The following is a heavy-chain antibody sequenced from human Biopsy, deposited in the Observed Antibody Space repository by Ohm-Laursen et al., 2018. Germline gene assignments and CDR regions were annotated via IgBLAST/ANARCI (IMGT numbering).Heavy chain of an antibody. CDR3: AHVVITYGGIIALDAFDV. CDR2: IYGDDNK. D-gene: IGHD3-16*02. Sequence: TQTLTLTCSFSGFSLTNGGLSVGWIRQSPGRALEWLGLIYGDDNKCYSPSLKSRLLITKDTSKNQVVLTLTNVDPVDTGTYYCAHVVITYGGIIALDAFDVWGQGSMVIVSS. CDR1: GFSLTNGGLS. V-gene: IGHV2-5*02. J-gene: IGHJ3*01.